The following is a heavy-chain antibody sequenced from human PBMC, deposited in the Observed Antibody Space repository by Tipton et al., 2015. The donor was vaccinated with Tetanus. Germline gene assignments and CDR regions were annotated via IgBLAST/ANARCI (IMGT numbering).Heavy chain of an antibody. V-gene: IGHV4-39*01. J-gene: IGHJ5*02. D-gene: IGHD7-27*01. CDR3: ARQLWGYWFGP. CDR1: GDSISSSRYY. CDR2: IYYRGDT. Sequence: TLSLTCTVTGDSISSSRYYWGWVRRAPGKGLEWIGSIYYRGDTYHSPSLKSRVTMSVDTSKNQFSLKLSSVTATDTAVYYCARQLWGYWFGPWGQGTRVTVSS.